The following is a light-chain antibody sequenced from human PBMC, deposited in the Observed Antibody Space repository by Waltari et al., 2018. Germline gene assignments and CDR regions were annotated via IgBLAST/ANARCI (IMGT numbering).Light chain of an antibody. CDR3: QQYNSYSLLT. V-gene: IGKV1-5*03. J-gene: IGKJ4*01. CDR2: EAS. Sequence: DIRMTQSPSTLSASAGDRVLLSCRASKSISKWLAWYQQKPGKAPKLLIYEASTLQSGVPSRFSGTGSGTDFTLTISSLQPDDFATYYCQQYNSYSLLTFGGGTKVEIK. CDR1: KSISKW.